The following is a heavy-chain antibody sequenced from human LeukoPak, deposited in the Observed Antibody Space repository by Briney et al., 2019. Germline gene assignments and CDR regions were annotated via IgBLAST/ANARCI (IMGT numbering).Heavy chain of an antibody. J-gene: IGHJ4*02. V-gene: IGHV2-5*01. D-gene: IGHD6-13*01. Sequence: SGPTLVKPTQTLTLTCTFSGFSLSTSGVGVGWIRQPPGKALEWLALIYWSDDKRYSPSLKSRLTITKDTSKNHVVLTMTNMDPVDTATYYCAYTLPDGYSSSWPFDYWGQGTLVTVSS. CDR2: IYWSDDK. CDR1: GFSLSTSGVG. CDR3: AYTLPDGYSSSWPFDY.